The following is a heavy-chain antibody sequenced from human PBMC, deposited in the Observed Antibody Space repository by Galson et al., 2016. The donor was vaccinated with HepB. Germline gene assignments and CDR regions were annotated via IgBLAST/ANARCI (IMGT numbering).Heavy chain of an antibody. CDR2: INSNGSAT. J-gene: IGHJ4*02. CDR3: ARLAVTTPFDY. CDR1: GFTFSRHW. Sequence: SLRLSCAASGFTFSRHWMHWVRQAPGKGLVWVSRINSNGSATTYADSVRGRFTIARDNADNALYLQMNSLRAEDTAVYYCARLAVTTPFDYWGQGTLVTVSS. V-gene: IGHV3-74*01. D-gene: IGHD4-17*01.